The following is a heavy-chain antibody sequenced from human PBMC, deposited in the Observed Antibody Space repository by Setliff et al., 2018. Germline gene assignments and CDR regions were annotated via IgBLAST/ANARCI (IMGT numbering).Heavy chain of an antibody. CDR1: GGSISSGTYY. CDR3: ARDNTIVGATDY. Sequence: SETLSLTCTVSGGSISSGTYYWSWIRQPAGKGLEWIGRLHTSGSIDYNPSLKSRVTISVDTSKNQFSLRLSSVTAADTAVYFCARDNTIVGATDYWGQGTLVTVSS. J-gene: IGHJ4*02. V-gene: IGHV4-61*02. CDR2: LHTSGSI. D-gene: IGHD1-26*01.